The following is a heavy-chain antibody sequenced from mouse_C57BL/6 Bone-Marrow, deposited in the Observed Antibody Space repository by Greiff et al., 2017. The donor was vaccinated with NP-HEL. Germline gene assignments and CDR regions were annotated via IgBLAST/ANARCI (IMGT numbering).Heavy chain of an antibody. Sequence: QVQLQQPGAELVKPGASVKLSCKASGYTFTSYWMHWVKQRPGRGLAWIGRIDPHSGGTKYNEKFKRKATLTVDKPSSTAYMQLSSLTSDDSAVYYCARRNCDDNYFDYWRQGTTLTVSS. V-gene: IGHV1-72*01. J-gene: IGHJ2*01. CDR1: GYTFTSYW. CDR2: IDPHSGGT. CDR3: ARRNCDDNYFDY. D-gene: IGHD4-1*01.